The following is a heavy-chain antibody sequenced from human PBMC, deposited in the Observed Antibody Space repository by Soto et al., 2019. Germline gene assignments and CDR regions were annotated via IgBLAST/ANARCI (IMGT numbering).Heavy chain of an antibody. D-gene: IGHD6-19*01. CDR1: GASINGYF. J-gene: IGHJ4*02. V-gene: IGHV4-59*01. Sequence: SETLSLTCTVSGASINGYFWSWIRQAPGKGLEWIGYMYYSGSTNYNPSLKSRVTMSADPSKNQLSLNLTSVTAADTAVYYCARDSPDGCPDYWGPGTLVTVSS. CDR2: MYYSGST. CDR3: ARDSPDGCPDY.